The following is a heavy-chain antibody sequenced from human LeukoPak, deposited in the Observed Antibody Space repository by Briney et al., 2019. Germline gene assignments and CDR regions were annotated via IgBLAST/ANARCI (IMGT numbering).Heavy chain of an antibody. D-gene: IGHD3-22*01. CDR1: GFTFSSYS. CDR3: ARAYAPNYYDSSGLGLAFDI. Sequence: PGGSLRLSCVASGFTFSSYSMNWVRQAPGKGLEWVSSISSSSSYIYYADSVKGRFTISRDNAKNSLYLQMNSLRAEDTAVYYCARAYAPNYYDSSGLGLAFDIWGQGTMVTVSS. CDR2: ISSSSSYI. J-gene: IGHJ3*02. V-gene: IGHV3-21*01.